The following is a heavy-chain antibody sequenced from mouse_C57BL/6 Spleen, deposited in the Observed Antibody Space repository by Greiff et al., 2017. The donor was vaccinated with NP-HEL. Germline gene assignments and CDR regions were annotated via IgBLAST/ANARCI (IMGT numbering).Heavy chain of an antibody. V-gene: IGHV1-85*01. CDR3: ARSNYGSSYPAWFAY. Sequence: QVQLQQSGPELVKPGASVKLSCKASGYTFTSYDINWVKQRPGQGLEWIGWIYPRDGSTKYNEKFKGKATLTVDTSSSTAYMELHSLTSEDSAVYFCARSNYGSSYPAWFAYWGQGTLVTVSA. J-gene: IGHJ3*01. CDR2: IYPRDGST. CDR1: GYTFTSYD. D-gene: IGHD1-1*01.